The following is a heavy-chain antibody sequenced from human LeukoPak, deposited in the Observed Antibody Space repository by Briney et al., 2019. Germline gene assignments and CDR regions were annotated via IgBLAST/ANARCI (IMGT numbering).Heavy chain of an antibody. J-gene: IGHJ6*03. CDR1: GYSFTSYW. CDR2: IYPGDSDT. Sequence: GESLKISCKGSGYSFTSYWIGWVRQMPGKGLEWMGIIYPGDSDTRYSPSFQGQVTISADKSISTAYLQWSSLKASDTAMYYCARWGGYSYGFLPHYYYMDVWGKGTTVTVSS. CDR3: ARWGGYSYGFLPHYYYMDV. V-gene: IGHV5-51*01. D-gene: IGHD5-18*01.